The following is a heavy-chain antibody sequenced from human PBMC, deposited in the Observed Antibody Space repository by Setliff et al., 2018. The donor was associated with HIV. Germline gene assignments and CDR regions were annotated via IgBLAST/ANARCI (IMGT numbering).Heavy chain of an antibody. J-gene: IGHJ3*02. Sequence: ASVKVSCKTSGYSFARYGLSWVRQAPGQGLEWMGWISGFNGNTKYAQSFQDRVAMTTETATSTAYMEMRSLRSDDTAVYFCARVPYRSAWFSGGHDAFDIWGQGTMVT. D-gene: IGHD6-19*01. CDR1: GYSFARYG. CDR2: ISGFNGNT. V-gene: IGHV1-18*01. CDR3: ARVPYRSAWFSGGHDAFDI.